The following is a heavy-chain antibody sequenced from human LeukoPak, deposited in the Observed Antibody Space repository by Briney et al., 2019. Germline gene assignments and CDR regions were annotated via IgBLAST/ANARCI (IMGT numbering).Heavy chain of an antibody. V-gene: IGHV1-46*01. J-gene: IGHJ4*02. CDR1: GYTFTNYY. D-gene: IGHD6-13*01. CDR2: INPSGGST. Sequence: ASVKVSCKASGYTFTNYYMNWVRQAPGQGLEWMGIINPSGGSTSYAQKFQGRVTMSRDTSTSTVYMELSSLRSEDTAVYYCAGSSVERQQLARFDYWGQGTLVTVSS. CDR3: AGSSVERQQLARFDY.